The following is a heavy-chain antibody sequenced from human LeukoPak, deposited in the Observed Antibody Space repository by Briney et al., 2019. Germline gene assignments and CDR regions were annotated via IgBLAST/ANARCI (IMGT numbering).Heavy chain of an antibody. J-gene: IGHJ4*02. Sequence: GGSLRLSCAASGFTFSSYAMSWVRQAPGKGLEWVSAISGSGGSTYYADSVKGRFTISRDNSKNTLYLQMNSLRAEDTAVYYCAKGGRYSYGYAYYFDYWGQGTLVTVSS. CDR3: AKGGRYSYGYAYYFDY. CDR2: ISGSGGST. D-gene: IGHD5-18*01. V-gene: IGHV3-23*01. CDR1: GFTFSSYA.